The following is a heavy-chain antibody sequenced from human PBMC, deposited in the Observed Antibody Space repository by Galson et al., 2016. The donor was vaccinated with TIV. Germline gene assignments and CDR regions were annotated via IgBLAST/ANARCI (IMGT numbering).Heavy chain of an antibody. J-gene: IGHJ4*02. CDR2: IIPVLGII. CDR1: GGTFRSPA. V-gene: IGHV1-69*10. Sequence: SVKVSCKASGGTFRSPAINWVRQAPGQGLERMGGIIPVLGIINYAQKFQGRLTITADKVTTTTTMELSSLRSEDTAVYFCATSTVPNLGDYWGQGVLVTVSS. D-gene: IGHD4-17*01. CDR3: ATSTVPNLGDY.